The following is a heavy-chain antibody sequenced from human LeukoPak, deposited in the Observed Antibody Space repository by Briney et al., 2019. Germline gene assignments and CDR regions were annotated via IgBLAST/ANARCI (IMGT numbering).Heavy chain of an antibody. J-gene: IGHJ4*02. CDR2: INHSGST. CDR3: ARDLYYDSSGYYSPIIDY. CDR1: GGSFSGHY. Sequence: SETLSLTCAVYGGSFSGHYWSWIRQPPGKGLEWIGKINHSGSTNYNPSLKSRVTISVDTSKNQFSLKLSSVTAADTAVYYCARDLYYDSSGYYSPIIDYWGQGTLVTVSS. V-gene: IGHV4-34*01. D-gene: IGHD3-22*01.